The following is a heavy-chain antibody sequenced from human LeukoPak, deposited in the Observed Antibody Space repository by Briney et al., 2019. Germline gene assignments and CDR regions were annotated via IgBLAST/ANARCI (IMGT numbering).Heavy chain of an antibody. Sequence: SVKVSCKASGGTFSSYAICWVRQAPGQGLEWMGGIIPIFGTANYAQKFQGRVTITADESTSTAYMELSSLRSEDTAVYYCAKASGWSNYFDYWGQGTLVTVSS. CDR1: GGTFSSYA. J-gene: IGHJ4*02. V-gene: IGHV1-69*01. D-gene: IGHD6-19*01. CDR2: IIPIFGTA. CDR3: AKASGWSNYFDY.